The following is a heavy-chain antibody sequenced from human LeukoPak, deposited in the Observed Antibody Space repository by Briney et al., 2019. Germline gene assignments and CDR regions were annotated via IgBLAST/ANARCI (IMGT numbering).Heavy chain of an antibody. D-gene: IGHD3-3*02. Sequence: GGSLRLSCVASGVTVSASAMQWVRQAPGKGLEWVTLIRHDGSIEYYADSVKGRFTISRDNSKNTVSLQMNSLRGEDMAGYYCAKDIRSNGYFFDYWGQGTLVTVSS. V-gene: IGHV3-30*02. CDR1: GVTVSASA. CDR2: IRHDGSIE. J-gene: IGHJ4*02. CDR3: AKDIRSNGYFFDY.